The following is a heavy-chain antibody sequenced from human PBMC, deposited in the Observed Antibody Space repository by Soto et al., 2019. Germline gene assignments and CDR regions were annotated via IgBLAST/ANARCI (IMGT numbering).Heavy chain of an antibody. CDR3: ARDRMVRGVIPIYYYYGMDV. Sequence: PGGSLRLSCAASGFTFSSYGMHWVRQAPGKGLEWVAVIWYDGSNKYYADSVKGRFTISRDNSKNTLYLQMNSLRAEDTAVYYCARDRMVRGVIPIYYYYGMDVWGQGTTVTVSS. J-gene: IGHJ6*02. D-gene: IGHD3-10*01. V-gene: IGHV3-33*01. CDR1: GFTFSSYG. CDR2: IWYDGSNK.